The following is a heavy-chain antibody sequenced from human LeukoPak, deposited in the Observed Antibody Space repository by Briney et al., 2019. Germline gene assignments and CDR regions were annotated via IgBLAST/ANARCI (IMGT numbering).Heavy chain of an antibody. CDR2: ISGSGDST. CDR1: GFTFSTYA. D-gene: IGHD5-24*01. J-gene: IGHJ4*02. CDR3: ARWLRRPIDY. Sequence: GGSLRLSCAASGFTFSTYAMSWVRPPPGKGLEWVSAISGSGDSTYYADSVKGRFTISRDNSKNTLYLQMNSLRAEDTAVYYCARWLRRPIDYWGQGTLVAVSS. V-gene: IGHV3-23*01.